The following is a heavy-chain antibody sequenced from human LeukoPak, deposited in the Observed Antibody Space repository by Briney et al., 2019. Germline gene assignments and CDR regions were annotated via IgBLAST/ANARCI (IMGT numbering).Heavy chain of an antibody. Sequence: GRSLRLSCEASGFTFSNYWMHWVRQAPGKGLMWVSQISTDGSQTFYADSVKGRFTISRDNAKNTLFLQMDSLRPEDTAVYYCVRSLRSADFWGQGTLVTVSS. V-gene: IGHV3-74*01. J-gene: IGHJ4*02. CDR1: GFTFSNYW. CDR3: VRSLRSADF. CDR2: ISTDGSQT.